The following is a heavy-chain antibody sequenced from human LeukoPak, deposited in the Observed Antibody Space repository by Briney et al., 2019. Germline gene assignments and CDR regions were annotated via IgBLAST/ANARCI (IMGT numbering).Heavy chain of an antibody. V-gene: IGHV3-23*01. D-gene: IGHD2-15*01. Sequence: GGSLRLSCAASGFTFSSYAMSWVRQAPGKGLEWVSAISGSGGSTHYADSVKGRFTISRDNAKNSLYLQMNSLRAEDTAVYYCARDLLGYCSGGSCPNWFDPWGQGTLVTVSS. CDR1: GFTFSSYA. J-gene: IGHJ5*02. CDR3: ARDLLGYCSGGSCPNWFDP. CDR2: ISGSGGST.